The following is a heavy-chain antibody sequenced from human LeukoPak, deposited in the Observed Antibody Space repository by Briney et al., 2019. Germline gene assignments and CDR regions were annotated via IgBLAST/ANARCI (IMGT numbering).Heavy chain of an antibody. V-gene: IGHV3-74*01. CDR3: AREDHCSSTNCLRYFDY. Sequence: PGGSLRLSCAASGFTVSSNYMSWVRQAPGKGLVWVSRIDSDGSRTGYADSVKGRFTISRDNAKNTLYLQMNSLRAEDTAVYYCAREDHCSSTNCLRYFDYWGQGTLVTVSS. CDR1: GFTVSSNY. CDR2: IDSDGSRT. J-gene: IGHJ4*02. D-gene: IGHD2-2*01.